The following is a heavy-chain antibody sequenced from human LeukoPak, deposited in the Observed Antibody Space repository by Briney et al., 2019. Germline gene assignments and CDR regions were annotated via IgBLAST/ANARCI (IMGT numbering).Heavy chain of an antibody. CDR1: GFTFSSYA. D-gene: IGHD1-26*01. J-gene: IGHJ4*02. CDR2: ISYDGSNK. Sequence: GGSLRLSCAASGFTFSSYAMHWVRQAPGKGLEWVAVISYDGSNKYYADSVKGRFTISRDNAKNSLYLQMNSLRAEDTALYYCAKDSGWELQSGYFDYWGQGTLVTVSS. CDR3: AKDSGWELQSGYFDY. V-gene: IGHV3-30*04.